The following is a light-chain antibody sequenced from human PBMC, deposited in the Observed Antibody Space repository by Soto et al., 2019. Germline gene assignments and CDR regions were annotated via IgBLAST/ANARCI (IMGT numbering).Light chain of an antibody. Sequence: XXXGDRVTITCQASQEISNYLNWYQQKPGKAPKLLXXDASXLERGVPSRFSGRGSGTDFTFTISSLQPEDFATYYCQQYDHLPRTFGRGTKVEIK. V-gene: IGKV1-33*01. J-gene: IGKJ1*01. CDR2: DAS. CDR1: QEISNY. CDR3: QQYDHLPRT.